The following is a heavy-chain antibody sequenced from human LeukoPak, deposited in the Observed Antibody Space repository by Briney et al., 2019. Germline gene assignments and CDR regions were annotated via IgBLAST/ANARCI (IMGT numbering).Heavy chain of an antibody. J-gene: IGHJ3*01. CDR1: GHTFTGYY. CDR3: ARNEYSSSSADY. CDR2: INPNSGGT. V-gene: IGHV1-2*02. D-gene: IGHD6-6*01. Sequence: ASVKVSCRASGHTFTGYYMHWVRQAPGQGLEWMGWINPNSGGTNYAQKFQGRVTITADESTSTAYMELSSLRSEDTAVYYCARNEYSSSSADYWGQGTMVTVSS.